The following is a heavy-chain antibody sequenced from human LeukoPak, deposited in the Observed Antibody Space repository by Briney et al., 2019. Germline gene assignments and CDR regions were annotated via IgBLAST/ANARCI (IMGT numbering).Heavy chain of an antibody. J-gene: IGHJ3*02. CDR2: IGGSSTSL. CDR1: GFTFSTYA. V-gene: IGHV3-21*01. D-gene: IGHD1-26*01. CDR3: ARESGGDLGEAFDI. Sequence: GGSLRLPCAASGFTFSTYAMNWVRQAPGEGLEGVSSIGGSSTSLYYADSLKGRFTISRDNAKNSLYLQMNSLRAEDTAVYYCARESGGDLGEAFDIWGHGTMVTVSS.